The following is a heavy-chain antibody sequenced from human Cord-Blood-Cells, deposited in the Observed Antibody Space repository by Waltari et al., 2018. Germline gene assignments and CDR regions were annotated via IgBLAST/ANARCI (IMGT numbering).Heavy chain of an antibody. V-gene: IGHV4-34*01. CDR1: GGSFSGDY. CDR3: ARWGYSSSQPFDY. J-gene: IGHJ4*02. CDR2: INHSGST. D-gene: IGHD6-13*01. Sequence: QVQLQQWGAGLLTPSETLSLTCAVYGGSFSGDYGSGRRQPPGKGLQWIGEINHSGSTNYNPSLKSRVTISVDTSKNQFSLKLSSVTAADTAVYYCARWGYSSSQPFDYWGQGTLVTVSS.